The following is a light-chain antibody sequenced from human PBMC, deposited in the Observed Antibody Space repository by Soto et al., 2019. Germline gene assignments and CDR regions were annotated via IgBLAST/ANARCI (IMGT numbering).Light chain of an antibody. CDR2: AAS. V-gene: IGKV1-39*01. CDR1: QSISSY. J-gene: IGKJ1*01. Sequence: DIQMTQSPSSLSASVGDRVTITCRASQSISSYLNWYQQKPGKAPKLLIYAASSLQSGVPSRFSGSGSVTDFTLTISSLQPEDFANYYCQHSYSIPQTFGQGTKVEIK. CDR3: QHSYSIPQT.